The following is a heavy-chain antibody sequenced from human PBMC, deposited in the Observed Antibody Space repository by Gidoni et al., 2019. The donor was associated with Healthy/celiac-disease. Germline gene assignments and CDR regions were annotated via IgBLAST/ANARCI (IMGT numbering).Heavy chain of an antibody. CDR1: GGSISSGGYY. J-gene: IGHJ3*02. D-gene: IGHD3-3*01. CDR2: IYYSGST. CDR3: ARGALAKTYYDFWSGPQDAFDI. V-gene: IGHV4-31*03. Sequence: QVQLQESGPGLVKPSQTLSLTCTVSGGSISSGGYYWSLSRQHPGKGLEWIGYIYYSGSTYYNPSLKSRVTISVDTSKNQFSLKLSSVTAADTAVYYCARGALAKTYYDFWSGPQDAFDIWGQGTMVTVSS.